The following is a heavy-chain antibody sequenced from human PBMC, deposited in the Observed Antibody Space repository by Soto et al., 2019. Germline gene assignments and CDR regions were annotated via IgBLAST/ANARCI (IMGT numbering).Heavy chain of an antibody. CDR1: GGTFSSYA. Sequence: WASVKVSCKASGGTFSSYAISWVRQAPGQGLEWMGGIIPIFGTANYAQKFQGRVTITADESTSTAYMELSSLRSEDTAVYYCARDNWNDVLWPYYGMDVWGQGTTVTVSS. V-gene: IGHV1-69*13. CDR3: ARDNWNDVLWPYYGMDV. J-gene: IGHJ6*02. CDR2: IIPIFGTA. D-gene: IGHD1-20*01.